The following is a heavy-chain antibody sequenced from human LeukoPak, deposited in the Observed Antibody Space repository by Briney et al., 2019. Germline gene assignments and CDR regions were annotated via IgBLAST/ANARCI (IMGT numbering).Heavy chain of an antibody. CDR2: VYSGGST. J-gene: IGHJ4*01. D-gene: IGHD3-10*01. CDR1: GFTVSTNY. CDR3: ARAVYYSNYLGY. V-gene: IGHV3-53*01. Sequence: PGGSLRLSCAASGFTVSTNYMNWVRQAPGKGLEWVSVVYSGGSTYYADSVKGRFTISRDNAKNTLYLQMNSLRAEDTAMYYCARAVYYSNYLGYWGQGTLVTVSS.